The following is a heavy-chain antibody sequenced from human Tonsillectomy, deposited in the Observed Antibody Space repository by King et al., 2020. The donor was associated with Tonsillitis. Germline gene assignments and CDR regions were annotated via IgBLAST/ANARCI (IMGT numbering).Heavy chain of an antibody. J-gene: IGHJ4*02. V-gene: IGHV2-5*01. CDR2: IYWNDDK. Sequence: TLKESGPTLVKPTQTLTLTCTFSGFSLSTSGVGVGWIRQPPGKAPEWLALIYWNDDKRYSPSLKSRLTITKDTSKNQVVLTMTNMDPVDTATYYCAHGITYYYDSSGPDLDYWGQGTLVTVSS. CDR1: GFSLSTSGVG. CDR3: AHGITYYYDSSGPDLDY. D-gene: IGHD3-22*01.